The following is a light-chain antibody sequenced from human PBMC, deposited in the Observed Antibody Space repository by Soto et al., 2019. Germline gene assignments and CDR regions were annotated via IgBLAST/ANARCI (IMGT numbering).Light chain of an antibody. CDR2: DVS. V-gene: IGLV2-14*01. Sequence: QSVLTQPASVSGSPGQSITISCTGTSCDVGGYNYVSWYQQHPGKAPKLMIYDVSNRPSGVSNRFSGSKSGNTASLTISGLQAEDEADYYCSSYTSSRGVFGTGTRSPS. CDR3: SSYTSSRGV. J-gene: IGLJ1*01. CDR1: SCDVGGYNY.